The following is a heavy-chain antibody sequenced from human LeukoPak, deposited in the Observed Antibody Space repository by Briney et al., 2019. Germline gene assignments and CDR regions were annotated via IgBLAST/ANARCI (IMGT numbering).Heavy chain of an antibody. Sequence: GGSLRLSCSVSGFIFRDFSMSWVRQAPGKGLEWVAKMNEYGSEIFYVDSVKGRFTISRDNGKNSLYLQMNRLRAEDTAVYYCARPRGCGTSSCNNFDYWGQGTLVTVSS. V-gene: IGHV3-7*01. CDR2: MNEYGSEI. D-gene: IGHD2-2*01. CDR1: GFIFRDFS. J-gene: IGHJ4*02. CDR3: ARPRGCGTSSCNNFDY.